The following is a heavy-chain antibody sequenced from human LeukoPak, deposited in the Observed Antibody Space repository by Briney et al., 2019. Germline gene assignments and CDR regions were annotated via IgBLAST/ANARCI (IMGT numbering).Heavy chain of an antibody. Sequence: PSETLSLTCTVSGGSISSTDSYWDWIRQPPGKGLEWIGYIHSDGTTNYDSSLQSRVAISLDTSKIQFSLRLYSVTAADTALYFCARLNFRGGEALHFDSWGQGTLVTVSS. CDR2: IHSDGTT. CDR3: ARLNFRGGEALHFDS. J-gene: IGHJ4*02. V-gene: IGHV4-61*05. CDR1: GGSISSTDSY. D-gene: IGHD3-16*01.